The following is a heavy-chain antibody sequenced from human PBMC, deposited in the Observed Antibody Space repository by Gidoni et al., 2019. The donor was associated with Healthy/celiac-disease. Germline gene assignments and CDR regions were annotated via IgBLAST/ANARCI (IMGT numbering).Heavy chain of an antibody. V-gene: IGHV1-69*01. CDR2: IIPIFGTA. CDR1: GGTFSSYA. J-gene: IGHJ6*02. Sequence: QVQPVQSGAEVKKPGSSVKVSCKASGGTFSSYAIRWVRQAPGQCLEWMGGIIPIFGTANYAQKFQGRVTITADESTSTAYMELSSLRSEDTAVYYCARFPYDILTGYYPKIYYYGMDVWGQGTTVTVSS. CDR3: ARFPYDILTGYYPKIYYYGMDV. D-gene: IGHD3-9*01.